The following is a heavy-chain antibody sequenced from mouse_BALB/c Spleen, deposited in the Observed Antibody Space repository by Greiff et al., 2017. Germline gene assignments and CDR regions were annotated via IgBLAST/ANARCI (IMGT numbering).Heavy chain of an antibody. CDR1: GFSLTSYG. Sequence: VQLQQSGPGLVAPSQSLSITCTVSGFSLTSYGVSWVRQPPGKGLEWLGVIWGDGSTNYHSALISRLSISKDNSKGQVFLKLNSLQTDDTAAYYCAKRGGSSGYDDYAMDYWGQGTTVTVSS. D-gene: IGHD3-1*01. V-gene: IGHV2-3*01. CDR2: IWGDGST. J-gene: IGHJ4*01. CDR3: AKRGGSSGYDDYAMDY.